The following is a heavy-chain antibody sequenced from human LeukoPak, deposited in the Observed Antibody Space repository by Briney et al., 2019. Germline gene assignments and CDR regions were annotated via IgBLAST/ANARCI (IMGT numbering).Heavy chain of an antibody. CDR2: ISGSGGST. D-gene: IGHD3-22*01. CDR1: GFTFDDYG. V-gene: IGHV3-23*01. J-gene: IGHJ4*02. CDR3: AKDSPPVPQDYYDSICYFDY. Sequence: GGSLRLSCAASGFTFDDYGMSWVRQAPGKGLEWVSAISGSGGSTYYADSVKGRFTISRDNSKNTLYLQMNSLRAEDTAVYYCAKDSPPVPQDYYDSICYFDYWGQGTLVTVSS.